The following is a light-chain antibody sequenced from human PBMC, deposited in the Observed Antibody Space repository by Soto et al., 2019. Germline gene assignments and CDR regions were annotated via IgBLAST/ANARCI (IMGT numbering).Light chain of an antibody. CDR3: QQYDKCPYT. CDR1: QSVGSN. CDR2: GAF. J-gene: IGKJ2*01. V-gene: IGKV3-15*01. Sequence: EIVLTQSPATLSVSPGERATLSCRTSQSVGSNLAWYQQKPGQAPRLLMYGAFIRAPGFPVTFRGTGSGSEFTLTISSLQSEDGALYYCQQYDKCPYTFGQGTNLEIK.